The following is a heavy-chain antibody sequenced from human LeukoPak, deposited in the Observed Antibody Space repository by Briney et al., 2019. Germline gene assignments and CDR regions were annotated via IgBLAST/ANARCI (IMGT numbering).Heavy chain of an antibody. D-gene: IGHD3-16*02. CDR1: GFTFSSNA. CDR2: ISGSGGST. J-gene: IGHJ4*02. Sequence: GGSLRLSCAASGFTFSSNAMSWVRQAPGEGLEWVSAISGSGGSTYYADSVKGRFTISRDNSKNTLYLQMNSLRAEDTAVYYCAYDYVWGSYPEYYFDYWGQGTLVTVSS. V-gene: IGHV3-23*01. CDR3: AYDYVWGSYPEYYFDY.